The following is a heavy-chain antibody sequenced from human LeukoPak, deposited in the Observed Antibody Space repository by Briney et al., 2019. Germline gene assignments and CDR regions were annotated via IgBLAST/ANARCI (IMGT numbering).Heavy chain of an antibody. Sequence: SETLSLTCTVSGGSISNYYWSWIRQPPGKGLEWIGYIYYSGSTNYNPSLESRVTISVDTSKNQFSLKLSSVTAADTAVYHCARVDPDSSSTLEVFDYWGQGTLVTVSS. CDR2: IYYSGST. CDR1: GGSISNYY. CDR3: ARVDPDSSSTLEVFDY. D-gene: IGHD6-6*01. V-gene: IGHV4-59*01. J-gene: IGHJ4*02.